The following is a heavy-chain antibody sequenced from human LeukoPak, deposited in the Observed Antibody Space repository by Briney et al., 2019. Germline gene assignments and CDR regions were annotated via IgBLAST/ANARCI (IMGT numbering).Heavy chain of an antibody. V-gene: IGHV4-4*07. J-gene: IGHJ2*01. CDR1: GGSIITHY. Sequence: PSETLSLTCTVSGGSIITHYWSWIQQPAGKGLEWIGRMYSSGRTNYNPSLQSRVTMSVDTSKNQFSLKLTSVTAADTAVYYCARGPGSHYNTYWYFDLWGRGTLVTVSS. D-gene: IGHD3-10*01. CDR3: ARGPGSHYNTYWYFDL. CDR2: MYSSGRT.